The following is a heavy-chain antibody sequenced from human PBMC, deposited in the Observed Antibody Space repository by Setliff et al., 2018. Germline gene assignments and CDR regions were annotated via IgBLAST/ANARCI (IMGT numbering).Heavy chain of an antibody. D-gene: IGHD3-10*01. CDR3: AKDKDVRVDYFDY. J-gene: IGHJ4*02. CDR2: INVGGTNT. Sequence: GGSLGLSCAASGFTFSSFAMSWVRQAPGKRLEWVSIINVGGTNTYYRDSVKGRFTISRDNSKSTLYLQMNSLRAEDTAIYYCAKDKDVRVDYFDYWGPGTLVTVSS. V-gene: IGHV3-23*01. CDR1: GFTFSSFA.